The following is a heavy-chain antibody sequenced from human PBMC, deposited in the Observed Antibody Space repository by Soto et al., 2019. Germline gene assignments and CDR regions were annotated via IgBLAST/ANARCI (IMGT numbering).Heavy chain of an antibody. CDR2: ISGSGGST. D-gene: IGHD6-6*01. CDR3: AKVLEARPRYYYYGMDV. Sequence: VSQRLSCAASGCTFRGFAMSWVSQAPGKGLEWVSAISGSGGSTYYADSVKGRFTISRDNSKNTLYLQMNSLRAEDTAVYYCAKVLEARPRYYYYGMDVWGQGSSVTVS. CDR1: GCTFRGFA. J-gene: IGHJ6*02. V-gene: IGHV3-23*01.